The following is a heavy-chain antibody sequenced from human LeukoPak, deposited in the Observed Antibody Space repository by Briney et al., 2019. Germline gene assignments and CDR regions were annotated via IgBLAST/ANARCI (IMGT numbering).Heavy chain of an antibody. V-gene: IGHV4-59*12. CDR2: IYYSGST. CDR3: ARRKGIQLWPVYFDY. J-gene: IGHJ4*02. CDR1: GGSISSYY. Sequence: SETLSLTCTVSGGSISSYYWSWIRQPPGKGLEWIGYIYYSGSTNYNPSLKSRVTISVDTSKNQFSLKLSSVTAADTAVYYCARRKGIQLWPVYFDYWGQGTLVTVSS. D-gene: IGHD5-18*01.